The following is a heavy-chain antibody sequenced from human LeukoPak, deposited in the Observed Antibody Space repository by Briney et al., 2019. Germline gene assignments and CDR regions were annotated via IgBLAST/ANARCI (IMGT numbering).Heavy chain of an antibody. CDR2: IYYSGST. J-gene: IGHJ3*02. CDR3: AIPYGDYVGAFDI. Sequence: SETLSLTCTVSGGSISSYYWSWIQQPPGKGLEWIGYIYYSGSTNYNPSLKSRVTISVDTSKNQFSLKLSSVTAADTAVYYCAIPYGDYVGAFDIWGQGTMVTVSS. V-gene: IGHV4-59*08. CDR1: GGSISSYY. D-gene: IGHD4-17*01.